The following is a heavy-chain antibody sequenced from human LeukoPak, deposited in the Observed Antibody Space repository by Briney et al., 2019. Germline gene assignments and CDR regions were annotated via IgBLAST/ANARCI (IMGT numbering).Heavy chain of an antibody. J-gene: IGHJ3*02. V-gene: IGHV4-59*01. Sequence: SETLSLTCTVSGGFISSYCWSWIRQPPGKGLEWIGYIYYSGSTNYNPSLKSRVTISVDTSKNQFSLKLSSVTAADTAVYYCARYKRHSDAFDIWGQGTMVTVSS. CDR3: ARYKRHSDAFDI. CDR2: IYYSGST. CDR1: GGFISSYC. D-gene: IGHD1-14*01.